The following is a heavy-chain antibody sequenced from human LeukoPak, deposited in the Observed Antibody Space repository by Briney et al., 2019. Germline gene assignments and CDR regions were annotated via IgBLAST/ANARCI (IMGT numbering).Heavy chain of an antibody. CDR1: GGSISSSSYY. D-gene: IGHD3-10*01. V-gene: IGHV4-39*01. CDR2: IYYSGST. Sequence: SETLSLTCTVSGGSISSSSYYWGWIRQPPGKGLEWIGSIYYSGSTYYNPSLKSRVTISVDTSKNQFSLKLTSVTAADTAVYYCARLGIPDAGEDYWGQGTLVTVSS. J-gene: IGHJ4*02. CDR3: ARLGIPDAGEDY.